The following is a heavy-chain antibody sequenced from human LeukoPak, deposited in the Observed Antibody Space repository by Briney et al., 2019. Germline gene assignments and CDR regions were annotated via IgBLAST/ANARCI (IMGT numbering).Heavy chain of an antibody. J-gene: IGHJ4*02. D-gene: IGHD3-9*01. CDR3: SKWGDYDVLTGYYDSDF. CDR2: IVDSGGST. V-gene: IGHV3-23*01. CDR1: GFTFSNYA. Sequence: PGGSLRLSCAASGFTFSNYAMSWVRQAPGKGLEWVSAIVDSGGSTYYADSVKGRFSISRDNSKNTLFLQMNSLRVEDTALYYCSKWGDYDVLTGYYDSDFWGQGTLVTVSS.